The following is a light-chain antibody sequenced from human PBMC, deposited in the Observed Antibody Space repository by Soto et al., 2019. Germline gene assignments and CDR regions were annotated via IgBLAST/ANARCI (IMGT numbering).Light chain of an antibody. V-gene: IGKV3-15*01. Sequence: EIVMTQSPATLSVSPGERATLSCRASQSITSELAWYQQKPGQPPRLLVYGATTRATGVPARFTGTESGPEFTLTISGLQSEDFTVYYCQQGHNWPLTFGQGTRLEI. CDR1: QSITSE. CDR2: GAT. J-gene: IGKJ2*01. CDR3: QQGHNWPLT.